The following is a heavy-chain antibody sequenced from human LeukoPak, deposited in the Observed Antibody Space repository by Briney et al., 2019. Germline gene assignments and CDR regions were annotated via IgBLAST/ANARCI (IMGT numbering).Heavy chain of an antibody. D-gene: IGHD3-10*01. V-gene: IGHV3-21*05. CDR2: ISSSSSYI. J-gene: IGHJ4*02. Sequence: GGSLRLSCAASGFTFSSYSMNWVRQAPGKGLEWVSYISSSSSYIYYADSVKGRFTISRDNAKNSLYLQMNSLRAEDTAVYYCARDNSVVRGVITYWGQGTLVTVSS. CDR1: GFTFSSYS. CDR3: ARDNSVVRGVITY.